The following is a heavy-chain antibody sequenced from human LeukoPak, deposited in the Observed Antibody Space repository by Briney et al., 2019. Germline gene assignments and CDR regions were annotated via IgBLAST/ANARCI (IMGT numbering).Heavy chain of an antibody. Sequence: PGGSLRLSCAASGFTFSNAWMSWVRQALGKGLEWVSAIIGNGGWALYADSVKGRFTISRDNSKNTLYLQMNSLRAEDTAVYYCAKDLGYSYGYLLLDYWGQGTLVTVSS. CDR2: IIGNGGWA. J-gene: IGHJ4*02. CDR1: GFTFSNAW. V-gene: IGHV3-23*01. D-gene: IGHD5-18*01. CDR3: AKDLGYSYGYLLLDY.